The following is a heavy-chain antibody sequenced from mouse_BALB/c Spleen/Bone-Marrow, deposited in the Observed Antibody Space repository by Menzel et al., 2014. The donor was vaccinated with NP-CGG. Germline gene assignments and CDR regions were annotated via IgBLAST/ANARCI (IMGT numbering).Heavy chain of an antibody. Sequence: VQLVESGAELVKPGASVKLSCKASGYTFTSYYMYWVKQRPGQGLEWFGEINPSNGGTNFNEKFKNKATLTVDKSSSTAYMQLSSLTPEDSAVYYCSRGRQDALDYWGQGTSVTVSS. CDR1: GYTFTSYY. CDR2: INPSNGGT. CDR3: SRGRQDALDY. V-gene: IGHV1S81*02. J-gene: IGHJ4*01. D-gene: IGHD3-2*01.